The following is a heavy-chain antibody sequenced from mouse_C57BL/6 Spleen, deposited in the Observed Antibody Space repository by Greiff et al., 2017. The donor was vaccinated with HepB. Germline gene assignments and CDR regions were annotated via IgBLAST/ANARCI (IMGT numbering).Heavy chain of an antibody. D-gene: IGHD1-1*01. CDR1: GYTFTSYW. Sequence: QVQLQQPGAELVRPGSSVKLSCKASGYTFTSYWMDWVKQRPGQGLEWIGNIYPSDSETHYNQKFKDKAPLTVDKSSSTAYMQLSSLTSEDSAVYYCAREGYGWAMDYGGQGTSVTVAA. J-gene: IGHJ4*01. CDR3: AREGYGWAMDY. V-gene: IGHV1-61*01. CDR2: IYPSDSET.